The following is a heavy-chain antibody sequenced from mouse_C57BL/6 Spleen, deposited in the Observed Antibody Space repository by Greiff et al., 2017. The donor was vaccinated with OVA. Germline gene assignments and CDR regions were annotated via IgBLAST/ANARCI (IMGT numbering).Heavy chain of an antibody. CDR1: GFTFSNYW. J-gene: IGHJ2*01. V-gene: IGHV6-3*01. CDR2: IRLKSDNYAT. D-gene: IGHD4-1*01. CDR3: NLWDWGY. Sequence: EVQVVESGGGLVQPGGSMKLSCVASGFTFSNYWMNWVRQSPEKGLEWVAQIRLKSDNYATHYAESVKGRFTISRDDSKSSVYLQMNNLRAEDTGIYYCNLWDWGYWGQGTTLTVSS.